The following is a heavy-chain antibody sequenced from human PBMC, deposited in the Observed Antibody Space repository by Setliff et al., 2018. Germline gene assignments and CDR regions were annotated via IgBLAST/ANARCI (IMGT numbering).Heavy chain of an antibody. Sequence: SETLSLTCTVSGDSISSTYYYWGWIRQPPGKGLEWIGSISFGGNTYYNPSLKSRVTISLDTSKNQFSLKLNSVTAADTAVYSCARDPGHRSGTWSLDYWGQRTLVTVSS. CDR3: ARDPGHRSGTWSLDY. CDR2: ISFGGNT. V-gene: IGHV4-39*07. CDR1: GDSISSTYYY. J-gene: IGHJ4*02.